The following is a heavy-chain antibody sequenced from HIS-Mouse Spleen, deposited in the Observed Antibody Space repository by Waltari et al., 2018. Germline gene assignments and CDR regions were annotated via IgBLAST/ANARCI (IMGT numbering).Heavy chain of an antibody. CDR3: ARATKLGMGAFDI. V-gene: IGHV3-21*01. CDR2: IGSSSSYI. D-gene: IGHD7-27*01. J-gene: IGHJ3*02. CDR1: GLTFSSYS. Sequence: EVQLVESGGGLVKPGGSLSLSCAASGLTFSSYSMNWVRQAPGKGLEWVSSIGSSSSYIYYADSVKGRFTISRDNAKNSLYLQMNSLRAEDTAVYYCARATKLGMGAFDIWGQGTMVTVSS.